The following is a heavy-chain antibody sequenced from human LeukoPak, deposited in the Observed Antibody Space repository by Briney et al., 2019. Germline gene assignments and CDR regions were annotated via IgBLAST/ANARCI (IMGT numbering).Heavy chain of an antibody. D-gene: IGHD3-22*01. CDR2: IYHSGST. V-gene: IGHV4-38-2*02. CDR3: ARGGPYYYDGSGYRAFDY. J-gene: IGHJ4*02. CDR1: GYSISSGYY. Sequence: SETLSLTCTVSGYSISSGYYWGWIRQPPGKGLEWIGSIYHSGSTYYNPSLKSRVTISVDTSKNQFSLKLSSVTAADTAVYYCARGGPYYYDGSGYRAFDYWGQGTLVTVSS.